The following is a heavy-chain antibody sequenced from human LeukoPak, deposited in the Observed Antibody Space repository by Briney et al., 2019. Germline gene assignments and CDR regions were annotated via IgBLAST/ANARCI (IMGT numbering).Heavy chain of an antibody. D-gene: IGHD6-19*01. CDR2: IYSGGAT. CDR1: EFSVSSNY. Sequence: GGSPRLSCAVSEFSVSSNYMNWVRQAPGKGLEWVSVIYSGGATYYADSVRGRFTISRDNSKNMVSLQMTSLGAEDTAVYYCARGRFSGPDDYWGQGTLVTVSS. CDR3: ARGRFSGPDDY. V-gene: IGHV3-53*01. J-gene: IGHJ4*02.